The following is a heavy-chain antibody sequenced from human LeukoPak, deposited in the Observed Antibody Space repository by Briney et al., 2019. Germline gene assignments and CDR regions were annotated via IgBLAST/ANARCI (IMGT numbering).Heavy chain of an antibody. CDR3: ARLPLRSIAVGYYGMDV. CDR2: IIPIFGTA. D-gene: IGHD6-6*01. CDR1: GGTFSSYA. Sequence: ASVNVSFTASGGTFSSYAISWVRQAPGQGLEWMGGIIPIFGTANYAQKFQGRVTITADESTTTAYMELSSLRSEDTAVYYCARLPLRSIAVGYYGMDVWGQGTTVTVSS. J-gene: IGHJ6*02. V-gene: IGHV1-69*13.